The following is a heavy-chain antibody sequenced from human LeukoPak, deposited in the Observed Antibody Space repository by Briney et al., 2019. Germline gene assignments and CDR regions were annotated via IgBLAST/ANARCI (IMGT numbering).Heavy chain of an antibody. Sequence: ASVKVSCKASGYTFTSYDINWVRQATGQGLEWMGWMNPNSGNTDYAQKFQGRVTITRYTSISTAYMELSSLRSEDTAVYYCASQQPTDYCSGGSCYSSFDYWGQGTLVTVSS. J-gene: IGHJ4*02. D-gene: IGHD2-15*01. CDR1: GYTFTSYD. CDR2: MNPNSGNT. CDR3: ASQQPTDYCSGGSCYSSFDY. V-gene: IGHV1-8*03.